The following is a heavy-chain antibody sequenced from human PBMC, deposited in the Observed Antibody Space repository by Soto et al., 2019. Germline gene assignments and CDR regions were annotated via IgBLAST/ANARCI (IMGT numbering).Heavy chain of an antibody. Sequence: EVQLVESGGGLVQPGGSLRLSCAASGFSFSSYSLTWVRQAPGKGLECVSYISSTSKNTIYYADSVKGRFTISRDNAQYSLYLQMNSLRDEDTAVYYCARGYASGIYYDWGQGTLVTVSS. V-gene: IGHV3-48*02. D-gene: IGHD3-10*01. CDR1: GFSFSSYS. J-gene: IGHJ4*02. CDR2: ISSTSKNTI. CDR3: ARGYASGIYYD.